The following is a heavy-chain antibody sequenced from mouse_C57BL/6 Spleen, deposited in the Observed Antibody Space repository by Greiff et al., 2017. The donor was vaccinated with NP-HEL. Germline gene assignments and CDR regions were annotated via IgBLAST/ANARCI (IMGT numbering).Heavy chain of an antibody. Sequence: EVKLMESGGGLVKPGGSLKLSCAASGFTFSDYGMHWVRQAPEKGLEWVAYISSGSSTIYYADTVKGRCTISRDNAKNTLFLQMTSLRSEDTAMYYCARSNYAYFDVWGTGTTVTVSS. V-gene: IGHV5-17*01. CDR3: ARSNYAYFDV. CDR1: GFTFSDYG. CDR2: ISSGSSTI. D-gene: IGHD2-5*01. J-gene: IGHJ1*03.